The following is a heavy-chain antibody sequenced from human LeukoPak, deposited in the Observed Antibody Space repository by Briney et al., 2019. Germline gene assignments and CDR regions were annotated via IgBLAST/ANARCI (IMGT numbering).Heavy chain of an antibody. V-gene: IGHV3-21*01. Sequence: PGGSLRLSCAASGFTFSSYSMNWVRQAPGKGLEWVSSISSSSSYIYYADSVKGRFTISRDNAKNSLYLQMNSLRAEDTAVYYCAIPAYYYDSSGYYVWEERDDYWGQGTLVTVSS. D-gene: IGHD3-22*01. CDR1: GFTFSSYS. J-gene: IGHJ4*02. CDR2: ISSSSSYI. CDR3: AIPAYYYDSSGYYVWEERDDY.